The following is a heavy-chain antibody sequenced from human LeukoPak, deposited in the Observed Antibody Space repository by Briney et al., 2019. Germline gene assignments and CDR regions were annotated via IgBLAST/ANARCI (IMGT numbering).Heavy chain of an antibody. CDR1: GGSISGYY. CDR2: IYPSGST. CDR3: ARDRTVTNYFDY. J-gene: IGHJ4*02. Sequence: SETLSLTCKVSGGSISGYYWAWIRQPAGKGLEWIGRIYPSGSTNYNPSLKSRVSMSIDTSKNQFSLNLSSVTAADTAVYYCARDRTVTNYFDYWGQGTLVTVSS. D-gene: IGHD4-11*01. V-gene: IGHV4-4*07.